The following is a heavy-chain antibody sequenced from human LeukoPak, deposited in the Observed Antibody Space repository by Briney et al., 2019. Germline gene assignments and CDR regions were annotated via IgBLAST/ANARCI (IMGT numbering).Heavy chain of an antibody. Sequence: GGTLRLSCTASGFTFSRYSMSWVRQAPAKGLEWVSSITSSGDGTEYADSVKGRFTISRDTSKNTLFLQMNSLRVEDTAVYYCPTYGDGWFNPLDNWGQGTLVTVSS. V-gene: IGHV3-23*01. D-gene: IGHD6-19*01. CDR1: GFTFSRYS. CDR3: PTYGDGWFNPLDN. CDR2: ITSSGDGT. J-gene: IGHJ4*02.